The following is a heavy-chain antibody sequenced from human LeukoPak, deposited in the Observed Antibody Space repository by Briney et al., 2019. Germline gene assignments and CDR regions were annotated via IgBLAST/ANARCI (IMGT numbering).Heavy chain of an antibody. V-gene: IGHV1-2*02. D-gene: IGHD2-2*02. J-gene: IGHJ4*02. Sequence: ASVKVSCKASGYTFTGYYMHWVRQAPGQGLEWMGWINPNSGGTNYAQKFQGRVTMTRDTSISTAYMELSRLRSDDTAVYYCARGDTQTAISPEFGYWGQGTLVTVSS. CDR3: ARGDTQTAISPEFGY. CDR2: INPNSGGT. CDR1: GYTFTGYY.